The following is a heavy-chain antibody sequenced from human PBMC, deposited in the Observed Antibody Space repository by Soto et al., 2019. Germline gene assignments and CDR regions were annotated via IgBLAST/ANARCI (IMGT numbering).Heavy chain of an antibody. CDR2: LSYRGST. V-gene: IGHV4-39*01. CDR1: DGSISSSGFH. J-gene: IGHJ5*02. CDR3: ARRFDVAGGWFDP. Sequence: SETLSLTCTVSDGSISSSGFHWGWIRQPPGMGLEWIGTLSYRGSTFYNPSLQSRVTMSVDTSKNQLSLRLSSVTATDTAIYYCARRFDVAGGWFDPWGQGILVTVSS. D-gene: IGHD6-19*01.